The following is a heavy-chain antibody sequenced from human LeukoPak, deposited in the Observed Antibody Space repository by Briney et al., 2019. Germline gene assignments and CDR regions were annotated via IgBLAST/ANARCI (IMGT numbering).Heavy chain of an antibody. CDR2: INHSGST. J-gene: IGHJ4*02. D-gene: IGHD5-12*01. CDR1: GGSFSGYY. V-gene: IGHV4-34*01. Sequence: SETPSLTCAVYGGSFSGYYCSWIRQPPGKGLEWSGEINHSGSTNYNPSLKSRVTISVGTSKNQFSLKLSSVTAADTAVYYCARGRGATIPFPPDYWGQGTLVTVSS. CDR3: ARGRGATIPFPPDY.